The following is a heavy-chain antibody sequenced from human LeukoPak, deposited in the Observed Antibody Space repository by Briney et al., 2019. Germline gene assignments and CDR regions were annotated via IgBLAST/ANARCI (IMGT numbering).Heavy chain of an antibody. CDR3: ARVGSGSYYHFDY. V-gene: IGHV4-39*07. D-gene: IGHD1-26*01. J-gene: IGHJ4*02. CDR2: IYYSGST. CDR1: GGSISSSSYY. Sequence: SETLSLTCTVSGGSISSSSYYWGWIRQPPGKGLEWIGSIYYSGSTYYNPSLKSRVTISVDTSKNQFSLKLSSVTAADTVVYYCARVGSGSYYHFDYWGQGTLVTVSS.